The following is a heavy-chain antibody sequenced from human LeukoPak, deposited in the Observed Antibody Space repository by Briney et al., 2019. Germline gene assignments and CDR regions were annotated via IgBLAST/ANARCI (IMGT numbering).Heavy chain of an antibody. Sequence: ASVKVSCKASGYTFTSYDINWVRQATGQGLEWMGWMNPNSGNTGYARKFQGRVTMTRNTSISTAYMELSSLRSEDTAVYYCARALLGATLFWFDPWGQGTLVTVSS. CDR1: GYTFTSYD. V-gene: IGHV1-8*01. CDR2: MNPNSGNT. D-gene: IGHD1-26*01. CDR3: ARALLGATLFWFDP. J-gene: IGHJ5*02.